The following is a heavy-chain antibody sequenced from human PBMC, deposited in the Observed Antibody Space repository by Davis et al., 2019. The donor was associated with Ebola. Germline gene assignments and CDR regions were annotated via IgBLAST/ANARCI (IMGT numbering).Heavy chain of an antibody. CDR3: AGSLGVVITTIDY. CDR2: IYHSGST. J-gene: IGHJ4*02. D-gene: IGHD3-22*01. V-gene: IGHV4-30-2*01. CDR1: GGSISSGGYS. Sequence: PSETLSLTCAVSGGSISSGGYSWSWIRQPPGKGLEWIGYIYHSGSTYYNPSLKSRVTISVDRSKNQFSLKLSSVTAADTAVYYCAGSLGVVITTIDYWGQGTLVTVSS.